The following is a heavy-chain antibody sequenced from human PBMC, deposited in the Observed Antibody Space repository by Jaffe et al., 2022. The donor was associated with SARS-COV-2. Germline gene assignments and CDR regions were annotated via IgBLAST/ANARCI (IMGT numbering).Heavy chain of an antibody. Sequence: EVQLVESGGGLVQPGRSLRLSCAASGFTFDDYAMHWVRQAPGKGLEWVSGISWNSGSIGYADSVKGRFTISRDNAKNSLYLQMNSLRAEDTALYYCAKALGSGWYDYYYYMDVWGKGTTVTVSS. D-gene: IGHD6-19*01. CDR2: ISWNSGSI. V-gene: IGHV3-9*01. J-gene: IGHJ6*03. CDR3: AKALGSGWYDYYYYMDV. CDR1: GFTFDDYA.